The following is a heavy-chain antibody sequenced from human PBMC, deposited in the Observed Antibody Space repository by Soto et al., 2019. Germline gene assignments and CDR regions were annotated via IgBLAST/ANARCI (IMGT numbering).Heavy chain of an antibody. D-gene: IGHD6-13*01. CDR2: ISAYNGNT. Sequence: GASVKVSCKASGYTFTSYGISWVRQAPGQGLEWMGWISAYNGNTNYAQKLQGRVTMTTDTSTSTAYMELRSLRSDDTAVYYCARDQLAQQLAHYYYYGMDVWGQGTTVTVSS. V-gene: IGHV1-18*04. J-gene: IGHJ6*02. CDR3: ARDQLAQQLAHYYYYGMDV. CDR1: GYTFTSYG.